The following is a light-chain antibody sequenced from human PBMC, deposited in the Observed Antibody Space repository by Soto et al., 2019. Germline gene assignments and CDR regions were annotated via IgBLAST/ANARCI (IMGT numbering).Light chain of an antibody. V-gene: IGKV1-5*01. CDR3: QQYNSYPWT. CDR1: QSISSW. CDR2: DAS. Sequence: DIPMTQSPSTLSASVGDRVTITCRASQSISSWLAWYQQKPGKAPKLPIYDASSLESGVPSRFSGSGSGTEFTLTISSLQPDDFATYYCQQYNSYPWTFGQGTKVEIK. J-gene: IGKJ1*01.